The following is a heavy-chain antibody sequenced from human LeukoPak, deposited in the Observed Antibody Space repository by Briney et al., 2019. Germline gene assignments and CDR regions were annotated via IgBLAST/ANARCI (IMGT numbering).Heavy chain of an antibody. D-gene: IGHD2-2*01. CDR3: ARSEVCSSTSCYNWFDP. V-gene: IGHV1-2*02. CDR1: GYTFTGYY. J-gene: IGHJ5*02. CDR2: INPNSGGT. Sequence: ASVKVSCKASGYTFTGYYMHWVRQAPGQGLEWMGWINPNSGGTNYAQKFRGRVTMTRDTSISTACMELSRLRSDDTAVYYCARSEVCSSTSCYNWFDPWGQGTLVTVSS.